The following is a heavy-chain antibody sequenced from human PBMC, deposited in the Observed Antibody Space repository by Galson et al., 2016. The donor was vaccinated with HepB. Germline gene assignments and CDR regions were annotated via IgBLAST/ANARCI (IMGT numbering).Heavy chain of an antibody. Sequence: SVKVSCKASGYTFTSHYMHWVRQAPGQGLEWMGIINPSGGSARYAQKFQGRVTMTSDTSTSTVYMELSSLRSEDTAVYYCARQYSSGAFDIWGQGTMVTVSS. CDR2: INPSGGSA. J-gene: IGHJ3*02. CDR1: GYTFTSHY. D-gene: IGHD6-19*01. CDR3: ARQYSSGAFDI. V-gene: IGHV1-46*01.